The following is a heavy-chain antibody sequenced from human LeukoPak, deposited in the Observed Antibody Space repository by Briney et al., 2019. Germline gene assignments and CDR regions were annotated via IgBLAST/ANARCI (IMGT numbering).Heavy chain of an antibody. CDR2: ISAYNGNT. V-gene: IGHV1-18*01. Sequence: ASVKVSCKASGYTFTSYGISWVRQAPGQGLEWMGWISAYNGNTNYAQKPQGRVTMTTDTSTSTAYMELRSLRSDDTAVYYCARDARGDDYGDYPLTWWFDPWGQGTLVTVSS. D-gene: IGHD4-17*01. CDR1: GYTFTSYG. J-gene: IGHJ5*02. CDR3: ARDARGDDYGDYPLTWWFDP.